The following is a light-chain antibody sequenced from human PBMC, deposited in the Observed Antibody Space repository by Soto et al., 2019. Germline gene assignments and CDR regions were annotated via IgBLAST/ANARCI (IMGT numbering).Light chain of an antibody. CDR1: SSNIGSGSNY. CDR2: DNH. CDR3: GTWDNSLSAWV. Sequence: QPVLTQPPSVSAAPGQRVTISCSGSSSNIGSGSNYVCWYQQLPGTAPKLLIFDNHERPSGIPDRFSGSKSGTSATLGITGLQTGDEADYYCGTWDNSLSAWVFGGGTKLTVL. J-gene: IGLJ3*02. V-gene: IGLV1-51*01.